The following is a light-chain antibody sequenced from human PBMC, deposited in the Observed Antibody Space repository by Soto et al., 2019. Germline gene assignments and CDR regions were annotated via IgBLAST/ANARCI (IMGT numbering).Light chain of an antibody. CDR3: NQYNMWPPLI. V-gene: IGKV3-15*01. CDR1: QSVRSN. Sequence: EIVMTQSPATLSASPGESATLSCRASQSVRSNLAWYQQKPGQAPRLLIYGASTRATGIPARFSGSGSGTAVTLTISSLQYEDFVVYYCNQYNMWPPLIFGGGTKVEIK. CDR2: GAS. J-gene: IGKJ4*01.